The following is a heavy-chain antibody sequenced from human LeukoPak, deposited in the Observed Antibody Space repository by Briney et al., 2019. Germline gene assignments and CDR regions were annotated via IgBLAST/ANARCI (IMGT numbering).Heavy chain of an antibody. Sequence: SETLSLTCAVYGGSFSGYYWSWIRQPPGKGLEWIGEINHSGSTNYNPSLKSRVTISVDTSKNQFSLKLSSVTAADTAVYYCARRGYYYGSGRPFDYWGQGTLVTVSS. CDR3: ARRGYYYGSGRPFDY. J-gene: IGHJ4*02. V-gene: IGHV4-34*01. D-gene: IGHD3-10*01. CDR2: INHSGST. CDR1: GGSFSGYY.